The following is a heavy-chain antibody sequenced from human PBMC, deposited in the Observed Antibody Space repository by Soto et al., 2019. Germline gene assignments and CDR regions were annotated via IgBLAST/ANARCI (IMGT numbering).Heavy chain of an antibody. D-gene: IGHD6-19*01. V-gene: IGHV1-69*04. Sequence: ASVKVSCKASGGTFSSYTISWVRQAPGQGLEWMGRIIPILGIANYAQKFQGRVTITADKSTSTAYMELSSLRSEDTAVYYCAREQWLVLDTKNWFDPWGQGTLVTVSS. J-gene: IGHJ5*02. CDR3: AREQWLVLDTKNWFDP. CDR2: IIPILGIA. CDR1: GGTFSSYT.